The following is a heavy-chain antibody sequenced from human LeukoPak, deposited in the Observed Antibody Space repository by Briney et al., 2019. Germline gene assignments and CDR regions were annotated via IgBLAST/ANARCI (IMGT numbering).Heavy chain of an antibody. CDR1: GFTFDDYA. V-gene: IGHV3-9*01. CDR3: ARGYGLITGKSYFDY. D-gene: IGHD2-8*02. Sequence: TGGSLRLSCAASGFTFDDYAMHWVRQAPGKGLEWVSGISWNSGSIGYADSVKGRFTISRDNAKNSLYLQMNSLRAEDTALYYCARGYGLITGKSYFDYWGQGTLVTVSS. CDR2: ISWNSGSI. J-gene: IGHJ4*02.